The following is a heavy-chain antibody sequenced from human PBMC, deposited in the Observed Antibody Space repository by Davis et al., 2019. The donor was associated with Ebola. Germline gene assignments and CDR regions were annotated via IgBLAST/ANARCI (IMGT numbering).Heavy chain of an antibody. Sequence: PSETLSLTCAVYGGSFSGYYWTWIRQSPGKGLEWIGEINHSGRTNYNPSLKSRVTISLDTSKNQFSLILSSVTAADTAVDYCAGIRGQWLEDWGQGTLVTVSS. J-gene: IGHJ4*02. CDR2: INHSGRT. CDR3: AGIRGQWLED. D-gene: IGHD6-19*01. CDR1: GGSFSGYY. V-gene: IGHV4-34*01.